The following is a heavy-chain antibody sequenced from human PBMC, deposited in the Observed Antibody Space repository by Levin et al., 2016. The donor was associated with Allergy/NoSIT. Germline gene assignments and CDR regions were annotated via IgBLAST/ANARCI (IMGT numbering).Heavy chain of an antibody. Sequence: WIRQPPGKGLEWVSGISGSGGSTYYADSVKGRFTISRDNSKNTLYLQMNSLRAEDTAVYYCAKQSSLRYYYYGMDVWGQGTTVTVSS. CDR3: AKQSSLRYYYYGMDV. V-gene: IGHV3-23*01. CDR2: ISGSGGST. J-gene: IGHJ6*02.